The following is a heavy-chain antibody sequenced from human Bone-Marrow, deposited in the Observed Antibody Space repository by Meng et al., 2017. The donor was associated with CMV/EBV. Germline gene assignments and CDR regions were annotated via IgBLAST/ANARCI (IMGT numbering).Heavy chain of an antibody. V-gene: IGHV5-51*01. J-gene: IGHJ4*02. CDR3: ARQNPPTNCSSTSCRYKYFVY. CDR2: IYPGDSDT. CDR1: GYSFTSYW. Sequence: GGSLRLSSKGSGYSFTSYWIGWVRQMPGKGLEWMGIIYPGDSDTRYSPSFQGQVTISADKSISTAYLKWSSLKASDPAMYYCARQNPPTNCSSTSCRYKYFVYWGQGTLVTVYS. D-gene: IGHD2-2*01.